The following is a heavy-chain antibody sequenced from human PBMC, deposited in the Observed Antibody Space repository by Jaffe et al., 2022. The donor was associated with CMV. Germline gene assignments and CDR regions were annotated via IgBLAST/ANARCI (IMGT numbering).Heavy chain of an antibody. CDR1: GFTFSSYS. D-gene: IGHD3-16*01. Sequence: EVQLVESGGGLVKPGGSLRLSCAASGFTFSSYSMNWVRQAPGKGLEWVSSISSSSSYIYYADSVKGRFTISRDNAKNSLYLQMNSLRAEDTAVYYCARDRLGAVTTYDYWGQGTLVTVSS. CDR3: ARDRLGAVTTYDY. CDR2: ISSSSSYI. V-gene: IGHV3-21*01. J-gene: IGHJ4*02.